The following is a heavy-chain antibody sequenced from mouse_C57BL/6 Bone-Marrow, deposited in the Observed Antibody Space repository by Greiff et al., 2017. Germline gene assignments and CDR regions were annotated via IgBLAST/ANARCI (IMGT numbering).Heavy chain of an antibody. V-gene: IGHV1-7*01. CDR1: GYTFTSYW. CDR2: INPSSGYT. J-gene: IGHJ3*01. CDR3: AGSNCPCFAY. D-gene: IGHD2-5*01. Sequence: QVQLKQSGAELAKPGASVKLSCKASGYTFTSYWMHWVKQRPGQGLEWIGYINPSSGYTKYNQKFKDKATLTADKSSSTAYMQLSSLTYEDSAVYYCAGSNCPCFAYWGRGTLVTVSA.